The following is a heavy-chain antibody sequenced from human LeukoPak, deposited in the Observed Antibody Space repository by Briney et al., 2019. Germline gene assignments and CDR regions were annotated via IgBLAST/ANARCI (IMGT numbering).Heavy chain of an antibody. J-gene: IGHJ4*02. Sequence: SETLSLTCTVSGGSISSSSAYWGWIRQPPGKGLEWIGSIYYSKNTYYNPSLKSRVTISADTSKSQFSLTLGSASATDTAVYYCVSPRGFSYGYFDYWGQGTLVTVSS. CDR1: GGSISSSSAY. CDR3: VSPRGFSYGYFDY. V-gene: IGHV4-39*01. CDR2: IYYSKNT. D-gene: IGHD5-18*01.